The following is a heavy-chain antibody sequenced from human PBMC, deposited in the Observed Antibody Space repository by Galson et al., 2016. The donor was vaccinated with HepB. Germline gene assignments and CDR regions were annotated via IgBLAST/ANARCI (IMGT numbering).Heavy chain of an antibody. CDR2: IYYSGST. V-gene: IGHV4-31*03. CDR3: ARDGDSGGYYGMDV. J-gene: IGHJ6*02. Sequence: TLSLTCTVSGGSISSGGYYWSWIRHHPGKGLEWIGYIYYSGSTYYNPSLKSRVAMSVAMSKNQFSLNLTSMTAADTAVYYCARDGDSGGYYGMDVWGHGTPVTVSS. D-gene: IGHD3-10*01. CDR1: GGSISSGGYY.